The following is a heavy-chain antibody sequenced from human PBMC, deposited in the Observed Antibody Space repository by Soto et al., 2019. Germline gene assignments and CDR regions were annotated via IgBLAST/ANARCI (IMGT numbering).Heavy chain of an antibody. CDR3: ARDRLFGVVLELYRNAFDI. CDR1: GGSISSSSYY. J-gene: IGHJ3*02. D-gene: IGHD3-3*01. CDR2: IYYSGST. Sequence: SETLSLTCTVSGGSISSSSYYWGWIRQPPGKGLEWIGSIYYSGSTYYNPSLKSRVTISVDTSKNQFSLKLSSVTAADSAVYYCARDRLFGVVLELYRNAFDIWGQGTMVTVSS. V-gene: IGHV4-39*07.